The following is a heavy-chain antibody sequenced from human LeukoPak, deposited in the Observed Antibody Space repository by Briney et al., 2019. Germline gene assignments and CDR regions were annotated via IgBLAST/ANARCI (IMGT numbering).Heavy chain of an antibody. J-gene: IGHJ4*02. CDR2: FDPEDGET. Sequence: ASVKVSCKASGGTFSSYAISWVRQAPGKGLEWMGGFDPEDGETIYAQKFQGRVTMTEDTSTDTAYMELSSLRSEDTAVYYCATTTPITMVRGVIIGLFDYWGQGTLVTVSS. V-gene: IGHV1-24*01. D-gene: IGHD3-10*01. CDR1: GGTFSSYA. CDR3: ATTTPITMVRGVIIGLFDY.